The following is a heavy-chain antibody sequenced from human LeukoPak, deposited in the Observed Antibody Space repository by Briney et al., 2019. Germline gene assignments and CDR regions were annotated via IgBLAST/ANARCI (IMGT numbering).Heavy chain of an antibody. CDR1: GYTFTDYW. V-gene: IGHV5-51*01. CDR2: IYPGDSDT. CDR3: ARLGGRFSQSRFYFDF. D-gene: IGHD3-16*01. J-gene: IGHJ4*02. Sequence: GESLKMSCRGSGYTFTDYWIGWVRQMPGRGLEWMGTIYPGDSDTRYSPSFQGQVTSSADKSISTAYVQWSSLKASDSAVYYCARLGGRFSQSRFYFDFWGRGTLVTVSS.